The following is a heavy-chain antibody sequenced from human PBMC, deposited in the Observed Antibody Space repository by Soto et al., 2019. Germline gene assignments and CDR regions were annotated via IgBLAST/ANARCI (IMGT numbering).Heavy chain of an antibody. CDR3: VKGFCSSTTCTVDY. CDR2: ITSNGGST. J-gene: IGHJ4*02. D-gene: IGHD2-2*01. V-gene: IGHV3-64D*06. CDR1: GFSFSYYA. Sequence: GGSLRLSCSASGFSFSYYAMHWFRQAPGKGLEYVSAITSNGGSTDYADSVKGRFTISRDNSKNTLDLQMSSLRTEDTAVYHCVKGFCSSTTCTVDYWGQGTLVTVSS.